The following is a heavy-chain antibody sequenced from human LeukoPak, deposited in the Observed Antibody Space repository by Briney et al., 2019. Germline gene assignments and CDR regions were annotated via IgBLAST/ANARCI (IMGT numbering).Heavy chain of an antibody. CDR1: GYSFTSYW. Sequence: GESLKISCKGSGYSFTSYWIGRVRQMPGKGLEWMGIIYPGDSDTRYSPSFQGQVTISADKSISTAYLQWSSLKASDTAMYYCARQPARGYSYGTFDYWGQGTLVTVSS. D-gene: IGHD5-18*01. V-gene: IGHV5-51*01. J-gene: IGHJ4*02. CDR2: IYPGDSDT. CDR3: ARQPARGYSYGTFDY.